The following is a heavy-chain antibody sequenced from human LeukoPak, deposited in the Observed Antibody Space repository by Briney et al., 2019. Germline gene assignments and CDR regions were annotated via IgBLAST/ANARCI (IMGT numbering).Heavy chain of an antibody. J-gene: IGHJ4*02. CDR2: ITWNSDTI. D-gene: IGHD2-21*02. Sequence: GGSLRLSCAGSGFNFDDYAMHWVRQAPGKGLEWVSGITWNSDTIGYADSVKGRFTISRDNAKNSLYLQMNSLRAEDTALYYCAKANCGGDCHYYFDYWGQGTLVTVSS. V-gene: IGHV3-9*01. CDR1: GFNFDDYA. CDR3: AKANCGGDCHYYFDY.